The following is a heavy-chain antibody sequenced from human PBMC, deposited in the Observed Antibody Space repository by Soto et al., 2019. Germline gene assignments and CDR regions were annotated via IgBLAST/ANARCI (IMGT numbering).Heavy chain of an antibody. V-gene: IGHV3-23*01. Sequence: PGGSLRLSCAASGFTFNSYVMTWVRQAPGEGLEWVSSISRSGRGSAYYADSVKGRFTISRDNSENTLFLQMNNLRDEDTALYYCARGRYLDSSDCWVANLPFDHWGLGTLVTVSS. CDR1: GFTFNSYV. CDR3: ARGRYLDSSDCWVANLPFDH. J-gene: IGHJ4*02. D-gene: IGHD3-22*01. CDR2: ISRSGRGSA.